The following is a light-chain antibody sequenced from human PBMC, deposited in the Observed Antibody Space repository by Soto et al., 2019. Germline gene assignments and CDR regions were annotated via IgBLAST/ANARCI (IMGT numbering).Light chain of an antibody. CDR1: QSISSW. CDR3: QLYFNYGT. V-gene: IGKV1-5*01. J-gene: IGKJ1*01. CDR2: DAS. Sequence: DIQMTQSPSTLSASVGDRVTITCRASQSISSWLAWYQQKPGKAPKLLIYDASSLESGVPSRFSGSGSGTEFTLTISSLQPDDFATYYCQLYFNYGTFGQGTKVEIK.